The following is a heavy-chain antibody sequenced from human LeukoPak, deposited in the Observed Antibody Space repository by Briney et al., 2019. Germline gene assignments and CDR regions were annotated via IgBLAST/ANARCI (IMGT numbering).Heavy chain of an antibody. D-gene: IGHD3-22*01. CDR1: GFTVSSNY. CDR2: IYSGGST. Sequence: PGGSLRLSCAASGFTVSSNYMSWVRQAPGKGLEWVSVIYSGGSTYYADSVKGRFTISRDNSKNTLYLQMNSLRAEDTAVYYCAREAGGPHYYDSSGYYYPNYFDYWGQGTLVTVSS. V-gene: IGHV3-53*01. CDR3: AREAGGPHYYDSSGYYYPNYFDY. J-gene: IGHJ4*02.